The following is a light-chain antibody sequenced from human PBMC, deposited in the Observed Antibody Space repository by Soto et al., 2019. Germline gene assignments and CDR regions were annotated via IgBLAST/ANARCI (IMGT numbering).Light chain of an antibody. CDR3: QQANSFPLT. Sequence: DIQMTQSPSSVSSSVGDRVTITSRASQGISSWLAWYQHKPGKAPKLLLYAASGLQSGVPLRFSGSGSGTDFTITISSLQAEDFALYYCQQANSFPLTFGQGTKVEIK. J-gene: IGKJ1*01. CDR1: QGISSW. V-gene: IGKV1-12*01. CDR2: AAS.